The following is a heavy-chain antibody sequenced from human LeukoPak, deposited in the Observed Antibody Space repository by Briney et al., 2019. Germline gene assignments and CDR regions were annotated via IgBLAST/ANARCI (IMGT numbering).Heavy chain of an antibody. V-gene: IGHV3-30-3*01. Sequence: GGSLRLSCAASGFTFSSYLMHWVRQAPGKGLEWVAVISYDGNDKYYAESVKGRFIISRDNSKNTLFLQMNSLRAEDTAVYYCARDTYYNFWSGHYFWGQGALVTVSS. CDR1: GFTFSSYL. CDR3: ARDTYYNFWSGHYF. CDR2: ISYDGNDK. J-gene: IGHJ4*02. D-gene: IGHD3-3*01.